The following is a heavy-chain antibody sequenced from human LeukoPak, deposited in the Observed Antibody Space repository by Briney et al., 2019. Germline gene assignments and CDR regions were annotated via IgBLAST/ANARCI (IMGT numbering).Heavy chain of an antibody. V-gene: IGHV1-69*13. CDR3: ARDLDGSGSIDY. CDR1: GGTFSSYA. Sequence: SVKVSCKASGGTFSSYAISWVRQAPGQGLEWMGGIIPIFGTANYAQKFQGRVTITADESTSTAYMELSSLRSEDTAVYYSARDLDGSGSIDYWGQGTLVTVSS. J-gene: IGHJ4*02. CDR2: IIPIFGTA. D-gene: IGHD3-10*01.